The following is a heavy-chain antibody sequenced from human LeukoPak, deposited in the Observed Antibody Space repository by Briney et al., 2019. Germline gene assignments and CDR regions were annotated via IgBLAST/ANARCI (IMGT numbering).Heavy chain of an antibody. Sequence: PGGSLRLSCAASGFTVSSNHMSWVRQAPGKGLEWVSLIYSGGSIYYADSVKGRFTISRDNSKNTLYLQMNSLRAGDTAVYYCARGGYDILTGYHEPLDYWGQGTLVTVSS. CDR2: IYSGGSI. CDR1: GFTVSSNH. CDR3: ARGGYDILTGYHEPLDY. V-gene: IGHV3-66*01. J-gene: IGHJ4*02. D-gene: IGHD3-9*01.